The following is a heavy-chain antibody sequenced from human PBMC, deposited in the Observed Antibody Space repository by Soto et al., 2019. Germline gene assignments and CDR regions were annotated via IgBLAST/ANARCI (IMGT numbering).Heavy chain of an antibody. J-gene: IGHJ6*02. CDR1: GFTFDDYA. CDR2: ISWNSGSI. V-gene: IGHV3-9*01. CDR3: ASGIVGATRYGMDV. D-gene: IGHD1-26*01. Sequence: GGSLRLSCAASGFTFDDYAMHWVRQAPGKGLEWVSGISWNSGSIGYADSVKGRFTISRDNAKNSLYLQMNSLRAEDTALYYCASGIVGATRYGMDVWGQGTTVTVSS.